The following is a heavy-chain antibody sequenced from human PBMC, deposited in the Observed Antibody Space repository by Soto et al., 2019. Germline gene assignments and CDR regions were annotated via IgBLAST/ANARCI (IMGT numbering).Heavy chain of an antibody. D-gene: IGHD6-13*01. CDR2: IRGSGGST. J-gene: IGHJ5*02. CDR3: AKDRDSSSWYNWFDP. V-gene: IGHV3-23*01. Sequence: GGSLRLSCAASGFTFSSYAMSWVRQAPGKGLEWVSAIRGSGGSTYYADSGKGRFTISRDNSKNTLYLQMNSLRAEDTAVYYCAKDRDSSSWYNWFDPWGQGTLVTVSS. CDR1: GFTFSSYA.